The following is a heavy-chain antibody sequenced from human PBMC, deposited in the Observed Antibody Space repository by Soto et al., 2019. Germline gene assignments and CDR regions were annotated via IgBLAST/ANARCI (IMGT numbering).Heavy chain of an antibody. CDR1: GFTFSSYG. D-gene: IGHD6-13*01. CDR3: AKDHLGIAAAEDNWFDP. J-gene: IGHJ5*02. CDR2: ISYDGSNK. Sequence: QVQLVESGGGVVQPGRSLRLSCAASGFTFSSYGMHWVRQAPGKGLEWVAVISYDGSNKYYADSVKGRFTISRDNSKNTLYLQMNSRRAEDTAVYYCAKDHLGIAAAEDNWFDPWGQGTLVTVSS. V-gene: IGHV3-30*18.